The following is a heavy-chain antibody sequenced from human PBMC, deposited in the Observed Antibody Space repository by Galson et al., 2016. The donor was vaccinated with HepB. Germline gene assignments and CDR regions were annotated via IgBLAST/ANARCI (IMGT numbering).Heavy chain of an antibody. CDR3: SRGERDSNGPNTPFDL. D-gene: IGHD2-8*01. CDR1: GGSISGYW. J-gene: IGHJ2*01. Sequence: ETLSLTCGVSGGSISGYWWNWIRQPPGKGLEWIGEISYSGSTNYNPSLKSRLTISVQTSKNQFSLRLNSVTAADTALYYCSRGERDSNGPNTPFDLWGLGTPVTVSS. V-gene: IGHV4-34*01. CDR2: ISYSGST.